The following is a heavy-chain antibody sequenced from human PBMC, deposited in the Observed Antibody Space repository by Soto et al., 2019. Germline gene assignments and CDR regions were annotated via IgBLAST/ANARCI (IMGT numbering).Heavy chain of an antibody. CDR1: GGTFSSYA. CDR2: IIPIFGTA. J-gene: IGHJ6*02. CDR3: ARDQALNGGNSEIYYYYGMDV. Sequence: QVQLVQSGAEVKKPGSSVKVSCKASGGTFSSYAISWVRQAPGQGLEWMGGIIPIFGTANYAQKFQGRVTITADKSTSTAYMELSSLRSEDTAVYYCARDQALNGGNSEIYYYYGMDVWGQGTMVTVSS. V-gene: IGHV1-69*06. D-gene: IGHD2-21*02.